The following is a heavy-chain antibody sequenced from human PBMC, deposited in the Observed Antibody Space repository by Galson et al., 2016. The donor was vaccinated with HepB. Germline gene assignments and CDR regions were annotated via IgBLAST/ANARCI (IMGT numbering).Heavy chain of an antibody. CDR2: ISYDGSHK. J-gene: IGHJ6*02. Sequence: SLRLSCAASGFTFSTYAMHWVRQAPGKGLEWVAVISYDGSHKHYRDSVKGRFTTSRDNSKNTLYLQMNSLRREDTAVYYCARPRRWPQYYYGLDVWGQGTTVTVSS. CDR3: ARPRRWPQYYYGLDV. V-gene: IGHV3-30-3*01. CDR1: GFTFSTYA. D-gene: IGHD5-24*01.